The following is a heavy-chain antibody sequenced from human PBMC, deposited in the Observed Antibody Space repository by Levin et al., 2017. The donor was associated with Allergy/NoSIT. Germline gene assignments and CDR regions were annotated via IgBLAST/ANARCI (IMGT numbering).Heavy chain of an antibody. CDR2: INNSGGTA. CDR3: ANLDGEYYSSYNMDV. J-gene: IGHJ6*02. V-gene: IGHV3-23*01. D-gene: IGHD2-21*01. CDR1: GFTFSTYS. Sequence: GGSLRLSCAASGFTFSTYSMSWVRQAPGKGLEWVSVINNSGGTAYYIDSVKGRFTISRDNSKNTLFLQMNSLRAEDTAVYYCANLDGEYYSSYNMDVWGQGTTVTVSS.